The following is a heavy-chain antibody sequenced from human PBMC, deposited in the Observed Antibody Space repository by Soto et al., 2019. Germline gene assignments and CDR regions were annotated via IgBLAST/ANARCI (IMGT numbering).Heavy chain of an antibody. V-gene: IGHV3-23*01. D-gene: IGHD3-9*01. J-gene: IGHJ6*02. Sequence: GGSLILSCAASGFTFSSYPRSWVRQAPGKGLEWVSAISGSGGSTYYADSVKGRFTISRDNSKNTLYLQMNSLRAEDTAVYYCAKISGPRYNYGMDVWRQGTTVTVSS. CDR3: AKISGPRYNYGMDV. CDR1: GFTFSSYP. CDR2: ISGSGGST.